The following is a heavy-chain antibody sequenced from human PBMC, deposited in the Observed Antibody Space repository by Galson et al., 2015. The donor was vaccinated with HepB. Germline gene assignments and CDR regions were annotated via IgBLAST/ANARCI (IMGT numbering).Heavy chain of an antibody. V-gene: IGHV3-48*01. CDR1: GFTFSSYS. J-gene: IGHJ6*02. CDR2: ISSSSSTI. Sequence: SLRLSCAASGFTFSSYSMNWVRQAPGKGLEWVSYISSSSSTIYYADSVKGRFTISRDNAKNSLYLQMNSLRAEDTAVYYCARDDGSYYYYYGMDVWGQGTTVTVSS. CDR3: ARDDGSYYYYYGMDV.